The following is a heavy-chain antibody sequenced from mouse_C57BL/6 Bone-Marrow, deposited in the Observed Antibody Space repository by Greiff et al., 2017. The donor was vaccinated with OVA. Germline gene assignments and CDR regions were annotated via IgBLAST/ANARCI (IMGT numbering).Heavy chain of an antibody. V-gene: IGHV1-80*01. CDR2: IYPGDGDT. D-gene: IGHD1-1*01. CDR3: ARHYGSSHWYFDV. CDR1: GYAFSSYW. J-gene: IGHJ1*03. Sequence: VQLQQSGAELVKPGASVKISCKASGYAFSSYWMNWVKQRPGKGLEWIGQIYPGDGDTNYNGKFKGKATLTADKSSSTAYMQLSSLTSEDSAVYFCARHYGSSHWYFDVWGTGTTVTVSS.